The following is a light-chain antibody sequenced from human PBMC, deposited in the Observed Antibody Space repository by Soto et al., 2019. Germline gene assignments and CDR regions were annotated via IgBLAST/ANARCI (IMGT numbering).Light chain of an antibody. CDR2: GNS. V-gene: IGLV1-40*01. CDR1: SSNIGAGYD. J-gene: IGLJ2*01. CDR3: QSYDSSLSALV. Sequence: QSVLTQPPSVSGAPGQRVTISCTGSSSNIGAGYDVHWYQQLPGTAPKLLIYGNSNRPSGVPDRFSGSKSGTSASLAITGLQAEDEADYYCQSYDSSLSALVFGGGTKATVL.